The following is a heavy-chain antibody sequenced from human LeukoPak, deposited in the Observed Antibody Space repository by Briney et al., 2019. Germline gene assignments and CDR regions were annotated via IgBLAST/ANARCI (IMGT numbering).Heavy chain of an antibody. CDR3: ARGSLPTYYYDSSGYPLGY. CDR2: ISSSSSYI. J-gene: IGHJ4*02. Sequence: GGSLRLSCAASGFTFSSYEMNWVRQAPGKGLEWVSSISSSSSYIYYADSVKGRFTISRDNAKNSLYLQMNSLRAEDTAVYYCARGSLPTYYYDSSGYPLGYWGQGTLVTVSS. D-gene: IGHD3-22*01. CDR1: GFTFSSYE. V-gene: IGHV3-21*01.